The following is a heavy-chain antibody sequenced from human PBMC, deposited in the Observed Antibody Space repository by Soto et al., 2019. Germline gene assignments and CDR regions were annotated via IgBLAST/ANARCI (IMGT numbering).Heavy chain of an antibody. Sequence: SETLSLTCTVSGGSISSYYWSWIRQPPGKGLEWIGYIYYSGSTNYNPSLKSRVTISVDTSKNQFSLKLSSVTAADTAVYYCARGHPGMVVVAATRGSYYMDVWGKGTTVTVSS. CDR2: IYYSGST. J-gene: IGHJ6*03. V-gene: IGHV4-59*12. CDR3: ARGHPGMVVVAATRGSYYMDV. D-gene: IGHD2-15*01. CDR1: GGSISSYY.